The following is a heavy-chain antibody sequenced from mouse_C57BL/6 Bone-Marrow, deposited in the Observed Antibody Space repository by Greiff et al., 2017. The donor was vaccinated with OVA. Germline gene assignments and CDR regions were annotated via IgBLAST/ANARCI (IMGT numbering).Heavy chain of an antibody. CDR3: TRPPLYGNSYAMDY. CDR2: IRNKANNHAT. Sequence: EVKLMESGGGLVQPGGSMKLSCAASGFTFSDAWMDWVRQSPEKGLEWVAEIRNKANNHATYYAESVKGRFTISRDDSKSSVYLQMNSLRAEDTGIYYCTRPPLYGNSYAMDYWGQGTSVTVSS. V-gene: IGHV6-6*01. J-gene: IGHJ4*01. D-gene: IGHD2-1*01. CDR1: GFTFSDAW.